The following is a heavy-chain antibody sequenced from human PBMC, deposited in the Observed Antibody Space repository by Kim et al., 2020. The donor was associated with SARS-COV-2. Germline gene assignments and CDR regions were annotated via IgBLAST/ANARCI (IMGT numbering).Heavy chain of an antibody. J-gene: IGHJ3*02. D-gene: IGHD3-9*01. V-gene: IGHV1-69*13. CDR3: ATDYDILTGYYKKLDAFDI. CDR2: IIPIFGTA. Sequence: SVKVSCKASGGTFSSYAISWVRQAPGQGLEWMGGIIPIFGTANYAQKFQGRVTITADESTSTAYMELSSLRSEDTAVYYCATDYDILTGYYKKLDAFDIWGQGTMVTVSS. CDR1: GGTFSSYA.